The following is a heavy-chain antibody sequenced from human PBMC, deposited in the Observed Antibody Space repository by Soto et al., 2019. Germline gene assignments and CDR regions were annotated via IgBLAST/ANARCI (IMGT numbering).Heavy chain of an antibody. V-gene: IGHV4-4*07. CDR3: GRESGETWDYEAS. J-gene: IGHJ5*01. D-gene: IGHD1-7*01. Sequence: SETLSLTCTVSGGSMSSYRWSWIRQPAGKGLEWIGRLNTYGNTHYNPSLKSRVTVSVDTSRNQFFLTLRSVTAADSAVYHCGRESGETWDYEASWGHGTPVTVPS. CDR2: LNTYGNT. CDR1: GGSMSSYR.